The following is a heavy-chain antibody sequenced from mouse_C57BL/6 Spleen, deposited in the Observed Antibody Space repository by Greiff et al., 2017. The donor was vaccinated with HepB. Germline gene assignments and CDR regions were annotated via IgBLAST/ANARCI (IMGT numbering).Heavy chain of an antibody. CDR3: ARALGYYYAMDY. Sequence: VQLQQSGPELVKPGASVKISCKASGYSFTSYYIHWVKQRPGQGLEWIGWIYPGSGNTKYNEKFKGKATLTADTSSSTAYMQLSSLTSEDSAVYYCARALGYYYAMDYWGQGTSVTVSS. CDR2: IYPGSGNT. J-gene: IGHJ4*01. D-gene: IGHD3-3*01. V-gene: IGHV1-66*01. CDR1: GYSFTSYY.